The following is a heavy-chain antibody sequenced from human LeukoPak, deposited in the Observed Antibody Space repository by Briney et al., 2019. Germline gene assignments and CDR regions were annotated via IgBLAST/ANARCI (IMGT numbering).Heavy chain of an antibody. V-gene: IGHV1-8*01. CDR2: MNPNSGNT. D-gene: IGHD3-3*01. CDR3: ARGQWNTIFGVVIPEYNWFDP. CDR1: GYTFTSYD. J-gene: IGHJ5*02. Sequence: ASVKVSCKASGYTFTSYDINWVRQAPGQGLEWMGWMNPNSGNTGYAQKFQGRVTMTRNTSISTAYMELSSLRSEDTAVYYCARGQWNTIFGVVIPEYNWFDPWGQGILVTVSS.